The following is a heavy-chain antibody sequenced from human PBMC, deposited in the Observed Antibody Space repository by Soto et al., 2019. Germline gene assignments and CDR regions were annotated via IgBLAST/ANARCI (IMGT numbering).Heavy chain of an antibody. CDR2: IIPIFGTA. CDR1: GYTFTRSG. CDR3: ARGGIVATITMSYFDY. V-gene: IGHV1-69*13. J-gene: IGHJ4*02. Sequence: SVKVSCKASGYTFTRSGISWVRQAPGQGLEWMGGIIPIFGTANYAQKFQGRVTITADESTSTAYMELSSLRSEDTAVYYCARGGIVATITMSYFDYWGQGTLVTVSS. D-gene: IGHD5-12*01.